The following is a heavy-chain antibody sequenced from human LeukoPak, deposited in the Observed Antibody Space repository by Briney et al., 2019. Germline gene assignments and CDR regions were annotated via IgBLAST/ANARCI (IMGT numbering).Heavy chain of an antibody. CDR1: GFSLSRPGVG. CDR2: VYWSDAK. CDR3: AQKDGDTTMVPHY. J-gene: IGHJ4*02. D-gene: IGHD5-18*01. V-gene: IGHV2-5*01. Sequence: SGPTLMKPTQTLTLTCTFSGFSLSRPGVGVGWIRQPPGKALEWLALVYWSDAKRYSPSLRGRLTIAKDSAKNQVVLTMTKMDPVDTATYYCAQKDGDTTMVPHYWGQEILVTVSS.